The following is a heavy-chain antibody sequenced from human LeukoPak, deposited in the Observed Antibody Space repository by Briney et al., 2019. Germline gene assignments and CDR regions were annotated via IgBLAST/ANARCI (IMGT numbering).Heavy chain of an antibody. CDR2: IYHNGGS. Sequence: NTSETLSLTCAGSGYSISSGYYWGWIRQPPGKGLEWIGSIYHNGGSYDNPSLKSRVSISVDTSKNQFSLKLSSVTAADTAIYYCVRAPGAYYFDYWGQGTLVTVSS. CDR3: VRAPGAYYFDY. CDR1: GYSISSGYY. J-gene: IGHJ4*02. V-gene: IGHV4-38-2*01. D-gene: IGHD4-17*01.